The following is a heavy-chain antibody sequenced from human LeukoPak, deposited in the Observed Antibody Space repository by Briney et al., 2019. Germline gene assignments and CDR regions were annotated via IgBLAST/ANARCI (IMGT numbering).Heavy chain of an antibody. CDR3: VRDRSGSSSVY. CDR2: IWYDGSKT. V-gene: IGHV3-33*01. Sequence: GGSLRLSCVAPGFTFSGYGMHWVRQAPAKGLRWVGVIWYDGSKTYYADSVKGRFTISRDNAKNTLYLQMNSLRAEDTAVYYCVRDRSGSSSVYWGQGTLVTVSS. J-gene: IGHJ4*02. D-gene: IGHD6-6*01. CDR1: GFTFSGYG.